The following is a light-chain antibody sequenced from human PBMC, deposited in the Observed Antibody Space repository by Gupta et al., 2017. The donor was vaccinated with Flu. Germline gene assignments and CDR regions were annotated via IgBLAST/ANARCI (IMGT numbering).Light chain of an antibody. CDR3: SSYTSSSTLG. V-gene: IGLV2-14*01. J-gene: IGLJ3*02. Sequence: QSALTQPASVSGSPGQSITISCTGTSSDVGAYNYVSWYQQHPGKTPKLMIYEVSNRPAAVSNFFSGSKAGNTASLTISGLQAEDEADYYCSSYTSSSTLGFGGGTKLTGL. CDR1: SSDVGAYNY. CDR2: EVS.